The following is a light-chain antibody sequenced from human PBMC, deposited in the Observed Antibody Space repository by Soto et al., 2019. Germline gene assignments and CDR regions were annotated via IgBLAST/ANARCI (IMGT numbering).Light chain of an antibody. Sequence: ETVLPQHPSTLSLSPGERSTFSCSSIQSVSSSYIAWYQQKRGQAPRRLIYGASSRATGVPDRFSGSGSGTEFTLTISSLQPEDFATYYCQQCYSTLQTFGQGTKVDIK. CDR3: QQCYSTLQT. V-gene: IGKV3-20*01. CDR1: QSVSSSY. CDR2: GAS. J-gene: IGKJ1*01.